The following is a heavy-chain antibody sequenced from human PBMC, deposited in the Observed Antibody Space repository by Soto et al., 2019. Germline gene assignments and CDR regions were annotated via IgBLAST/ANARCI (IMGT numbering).Heavy chain of an antibody. CDR2: MNPNSGNT. J-gene: IGHJ5*02. Sequence: QVQLVQSGAEVKKPGASVKVSCKASGYTFTSYDINWVRQATGQGLEWMGWMNPNSGNTGYAQKFQGRVTMTRNTSISTAYIELSSLRSEDTAVYYCARSYDFWRGYYTENWFDPWGQGTLVTVSS. CDR1: GYTFTSYD. V-gene: IGHV1-8*01. CDR3: ARSYDFWRGYYTENWFDP. D-gene: IGHD3-3*01.